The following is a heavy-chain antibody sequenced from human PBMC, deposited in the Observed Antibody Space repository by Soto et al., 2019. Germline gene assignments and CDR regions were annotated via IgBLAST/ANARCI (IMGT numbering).Heavy chain of an antibody. Sequence: PSETLSLTCTVSGGSISSYYWSWIRQPPGKGLDWIGYIYYSGSTNYNPSLKSRVTISVDTSKNQFSLKLSSVTAADTAVYYCARDRDFYYDSSGYYHNWFDPWGQGTLVTVSS. J-gene: IGHJ5*02. CDR2: IYYSGST. CDR1: GGSISSYY. V-gene: IGHV4-59*01. CDR3: ARDRDFYYDSSGYYHNWFDP. D-gene: IGHD3-22*01.